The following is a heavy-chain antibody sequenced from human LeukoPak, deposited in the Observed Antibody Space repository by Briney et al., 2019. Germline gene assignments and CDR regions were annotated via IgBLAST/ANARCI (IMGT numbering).Heavy chain of an antibody. Sequence: PGGSLRLSCAASGFTFSSYSMNWVRQAPGKGLEWVLSISSSSSYIYYADSVKGRFTISRDNAKNSLYLQMNSLRAEDTAVYYCAREGRSIAARDFDYWGQGTLVTVSS. CDR3: AREGRSIAARDFDY. CDR2: ISSSSSYI. J-gene: IGHJ4*02. V-gene: IGHV3-21*01. D-gene: IGHD6-6*01. CDR1: GFTFSSYS.